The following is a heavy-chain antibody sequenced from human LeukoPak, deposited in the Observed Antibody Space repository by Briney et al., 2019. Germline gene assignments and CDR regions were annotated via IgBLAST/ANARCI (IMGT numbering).Heavy chain of an antibody. CDR2: TYPGDSDT. J-gene: IGHJ4*01. CDR3: ARQGXIVAGTLGTTFDF. V-gene: IGHV5-51*01. D-gene: IGHD5-12*01. CDR1: GYSFTNYW. Sequence: GESLKISCKASGYSFTNYWIGWVRQMPGKGLEWMGITYPGDSDTKYSPSFQGQVTISADKSINTAYLQWSSLRASDTAMYYCARQGXIVAGTLGTTFDFWGXGXLLTXSS.